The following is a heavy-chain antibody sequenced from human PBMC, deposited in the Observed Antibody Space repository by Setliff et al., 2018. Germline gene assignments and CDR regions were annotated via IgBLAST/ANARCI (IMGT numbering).Heavy chain of an antibody. CDR2: IYYSGST. D-gene: IGHD2-15*01. J-gene: IGHJ4*02. V-gene: IGHV4-31*03. CDR1: GGSISSGGYY. Sequence: PSETLSLTCTVSGGSISSGGYYWSWIRQHPGKGLEWIGYIYYSGSTYYNPSLKSRVTISVDTSKNQFSLKLTSVTAADTAVYYCARGGGGKPFAYWGQGTLVTVSS. CDR3: ARGGGGKPFAY.